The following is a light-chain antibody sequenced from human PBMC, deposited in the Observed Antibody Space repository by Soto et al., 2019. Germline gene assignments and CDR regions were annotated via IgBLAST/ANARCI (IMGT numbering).Light chain of an antibody. CDR1: QGISNF. CDR3: QQVESYPST. CDR2: AAS. V-gene: IGKV1-9*01. J-gene: IGKJ4*01. Sequence: DVHMTQYHSTLSASLRDIVTITCRASQGISNFLAWYQQKPGKAPKLLIYAASTLQSGVPSRFSGSGSGTDFTLTISSLQPEDFATYFCQQVESYPSTFGGGTIVDVK.